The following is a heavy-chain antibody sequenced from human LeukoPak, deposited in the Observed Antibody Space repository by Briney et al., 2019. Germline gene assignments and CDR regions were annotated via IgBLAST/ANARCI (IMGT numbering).Heavy chain of an antibody. V-gene: IGHV1-2*06. CDR3: TRASPASLEFDY. CDR1: GYTFTGYY. CDR2: INPNSGGT. D-gene: IGHD6-6*01. J-gene: IGHJ4*02. Sequence: ASVKVSCKASGYTFTGYYMHWVRQAPGQGLEWMGRINPNSGGTNYAQKFQGRVTMTRDTSISTAYMEVTSLRSDNTAVYYCTRASPASLEFDYWGQGTMVTVSS.